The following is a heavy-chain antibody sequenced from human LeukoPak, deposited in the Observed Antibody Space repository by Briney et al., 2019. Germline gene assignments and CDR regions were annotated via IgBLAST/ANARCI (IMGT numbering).Heavy chain of an antibody. CDR1: GFTFSSYG. Sequence: GGSLRLSCAATGFTFSSYGMHWVRQAPGKGLEWVAVIWYDGSNKYYADSVKGRFTISRDNSKNTLYLQMNSLRAEDTAVYYCARDRPYYYGSGSWRYYYGMDVWGKGTTVTVSS. V-gene: IGHV3-33*01. CDR3: ARDRPYYYGSGSWRYYYGMDV. CDR2: IWYDGSNK. J-gene: IGHJ6*04. D-gene: IGHD3-10*01.